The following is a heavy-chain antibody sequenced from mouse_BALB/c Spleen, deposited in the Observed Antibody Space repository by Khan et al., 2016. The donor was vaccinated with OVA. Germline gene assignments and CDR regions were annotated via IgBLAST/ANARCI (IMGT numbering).Heavy chain of an antibody. CDR2: ISTYNGNT. CDR3: ARGDFILRLRGMDY. CDR1: DDTFSDYA. J-gene: IGHJ4*01. Sequence: QVQLKESGPEVVRPGVSLKISCKGSDDTFSDYAMHWVKQSQAKSLEWLGVISTYNGNTSYNQKFKGKAIMTVDKSSSTAYMELARLTSDDSSVYYGARGDFILRLRGMDYWGQGTSVTVSS. V-gene: IGHV1S137*01. D-gene: IGHD2-2*01.